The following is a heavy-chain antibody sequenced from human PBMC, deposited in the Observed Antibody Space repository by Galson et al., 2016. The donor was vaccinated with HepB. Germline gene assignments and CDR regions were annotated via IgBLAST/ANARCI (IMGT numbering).Heavy chain of an antibody. CDR1: GASLSSSSYY. V-gene: IGHV4-39*01. D-gene: IGHD3-9*01. CDR3: ARLKGNILRGDYYMDV. Sequence: SETLSLTCTVSGASLSSSSYYWGWIRQPPGKGLEWIGTVYYSGTTYRNPSLESRVTIFVDTSNNQSSLKLTYVTAADTALYYCARLKGNILRGDYYMDVWGKGTRVTVSS. CDR2: VYYSGTT. J-gene: IGHJ6*03.